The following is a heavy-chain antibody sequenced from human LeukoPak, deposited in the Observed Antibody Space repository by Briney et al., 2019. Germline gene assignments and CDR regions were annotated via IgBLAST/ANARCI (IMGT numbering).Heavy chain of an antibody. CDR1: GFPFNAYW. CDR2: VRQDGDTK. J-gene: IGHJ4*02. D-gene: IGHD6-13*01. V-gene: IGHV3-7*03. CDR3: ARSLPYGTTWYGRSDF. Sequence: GGSLRLSCAASGFPFNAYWMTWVRQAPGKGLEWVANVRQDGDTKYYVDSVKGRFTISRDNAMNSLYLQMNSLRAEDTAIYYCARSLPYGTTWYGRSDFWGQGTLVTVSS.